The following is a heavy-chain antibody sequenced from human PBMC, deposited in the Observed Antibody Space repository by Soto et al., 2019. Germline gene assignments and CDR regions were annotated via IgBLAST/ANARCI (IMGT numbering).Heavy chain of an antibody. Sequence: GGSLRLSCAASGFTFSSYGMHWVSQATGKGLEWVAVISYDGSNKYYADSVKGRFTISRDNSKNTLYLQMNSLRAEDTAVYYCAKDPEYCSSTSCYNYMDVWGKGTTVTVSS. CDR3: AKDPEYCSSTSCYNYMDV. CDR2: ISYDGSNK. D-gene: IGHD2-2*02. CDR1: GFTFSSYG. V-gene: IGHV3-30*18. J-gene: IGHJ6*03.